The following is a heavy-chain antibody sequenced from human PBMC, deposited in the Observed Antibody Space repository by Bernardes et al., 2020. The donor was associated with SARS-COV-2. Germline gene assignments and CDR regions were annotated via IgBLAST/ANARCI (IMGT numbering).Heavy chain of an antibody. V-gene: IGHV4-39*01. Sequence: SEPLSLTCTVSGDSVSSSSYFWGWIRQPPGKGLAWIWSVYSGGITYYNPSLKIRATISVDTSKNQLSLQLTTVTAADTAMYYCASTPVTMILVVITYYYFDLWGRGTLVTVSS. CDR3: ASTPVTMILVVITYYYFDL. J-gene: IGHJ2*01. CDR1: GDSVSSSSYF. D-gene: IGHD3-22*01. CDR2: VYSGGIT.